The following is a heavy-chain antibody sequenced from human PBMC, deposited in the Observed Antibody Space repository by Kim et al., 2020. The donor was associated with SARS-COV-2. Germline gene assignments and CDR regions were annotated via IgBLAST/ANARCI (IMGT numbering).Heavy chain of an antibody. CDR3: ATVRPTYDYVWGSYPPYFDY. D-gene: IGHD3-16*02. Sequence: ASVQVSCKVSGYTLTELSMHWVRQAPGKGLEWMGGFDPEDGETIYAQKFQGRVTMTEDTSTDTAYMELSSLRSEDTAVYYCATVRPTYDYVWGSYPPYFDYWGQGTLVTVSS. CDR2: FDPEDGET. CDR1: GYTLTELS. V-gene: IGHV1-24*01. J-gene: IGHJ4*02.